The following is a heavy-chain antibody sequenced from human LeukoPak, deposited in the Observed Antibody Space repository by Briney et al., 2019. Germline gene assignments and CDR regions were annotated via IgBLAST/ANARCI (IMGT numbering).Heavy chain of an antibody. V-gene: IGHV4-34*01. CDR2: INHSGST. CDR3: ARRVNRYSGYDFPRPFDY. Sequence: GSLRLSCAASGFTFSSYAMSWVRQPPGKGLEWIGEINHSGSTNYNPSLKSRVTISVDTSKNQFSLKLSSVTAADTAVYYCARRVNRYSGYDFPRPFDYWGQGTLVTVSS. CDR1: GFTFSSYA. D-gene: IGHD5-12*01. J-gene: IGHJ4*02.